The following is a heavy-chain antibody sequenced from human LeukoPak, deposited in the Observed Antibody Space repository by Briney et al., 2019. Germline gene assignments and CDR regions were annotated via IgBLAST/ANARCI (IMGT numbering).Heavy chain of an antibody. V-gene: IGHV4-4*09. J-gene: IGHJ4*02. D-gene: IGHD6-6*01. CDR2: IYTSGGT. CDR1: GDSISSYY. CDR3: ARLTRLSTSPYRYYLDY. Sequence: KPSETLSLTCTVSGDSISSYYWSWIRQPPGKGLEWIGYIYTSGGTNYIPSLKGRVTISIDTSKNQFSLKLSSVTAADSAVYYCARLTRLSTSPYRYYLDYWGQGTLVTVSS.